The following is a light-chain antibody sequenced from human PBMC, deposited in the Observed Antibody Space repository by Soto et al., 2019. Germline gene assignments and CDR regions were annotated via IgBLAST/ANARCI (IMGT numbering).Light chain of an antibody. V-gene: IGKV1-5*03. CDR1: QNIDTC. CDR3: LHYNSNSRT. J-gene: IGKJ1*01. Sequence: DIPMTQSPSTVSPSVGDRVAITCRASQNIDTCVAWYQQKTGAAPKLLIYNASKLKNGDPSRFSGFGSGTEFTLSISSLQPDDSATYYCLHYNSNSRTFGQGTKVEIK. CDR2: NAS.